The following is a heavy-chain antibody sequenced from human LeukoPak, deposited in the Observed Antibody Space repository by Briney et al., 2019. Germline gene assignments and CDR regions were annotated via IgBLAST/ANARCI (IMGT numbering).Heavy chain of an antibody. CDR3: ARQTWLLDY. J-gene: IGHJ4*02. V-gene: IGHV4-30-4*01. D-gene: IGHD5-12*01. CDR2: IHYSGST. Sequence: SQPLSLTCTVSGGSISSGDYYWSWIRQPPGKGLEWIGHIHYSGSTNYNPSLKSRVTISADTSKNQFTLKLSSVTAADTAVYYCARQTWLLDYWGQGTLVTVSS. CDR1: GGSISSGDYY.